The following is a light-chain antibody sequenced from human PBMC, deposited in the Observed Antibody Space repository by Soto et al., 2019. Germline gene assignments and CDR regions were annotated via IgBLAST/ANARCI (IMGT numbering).Light chain of an antibody. Sequence: QSVLTQPPSASGTPGQRVTISCSGSSSNIGVNYVYWYQQLPGTAPKLLVFDDNQRPSGVPDRFSDSKSGTSASLAISGHRSEDEADYYCAAWDNSLSGRVFGGGTKVTVL. J-gene: IGLJ3*02. CDR3: AAWDNSLSGRV. CDR2: DDN. CDR1: SSNIGVNY. V-gene: IGLV1-47*02.